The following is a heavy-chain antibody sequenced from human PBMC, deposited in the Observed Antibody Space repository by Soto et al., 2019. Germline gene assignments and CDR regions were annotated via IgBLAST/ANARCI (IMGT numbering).Heavy chain of an antibody. CDR3: ARHQYGSGRYWFDP. D-gene: IGHD3-10*01. CDR1: GGSINSHY. Sequence: QVQLQESGPGLMKPSETLSLTCTVSGGSINSHYWSWIRQPPGTGLEWMVHIYSSGSTDYSPSLKSLVTISLDTSKHQFSLKLSSVTDADTAVYYGARHQYGSGRYWFDPWGQGTLVIVSS. J-gene: IGHJ5*02. V-gene: IGHV4-59*08. CDR2: IYSSGST.